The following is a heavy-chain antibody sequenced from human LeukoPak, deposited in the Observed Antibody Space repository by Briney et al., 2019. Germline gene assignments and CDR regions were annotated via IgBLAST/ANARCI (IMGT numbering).Heavy chain of an antibody. CDR3: TTTIVGVTSWFDP. J-gene: IGHJ5*02. CDR1: GFTLSNAY. V-gene: IGHV3-15*01. CDR2: IKNKTNGGTT. D-gene: IGHD1-26*01. Sequence: GGSLRLFYAASGFTLSNAYMRWVRQAPGRGLECVGCIKNKTNGGTTDYAAPVKGRFTISRDESKNTLHLQMNSQKTEDTAVYYCTTTIVGVTSWFDPWGQGTLVTVSS.